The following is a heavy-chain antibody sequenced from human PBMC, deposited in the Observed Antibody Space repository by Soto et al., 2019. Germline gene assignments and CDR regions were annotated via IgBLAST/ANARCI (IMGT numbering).Heavy chain of an antibody. CDR1: GGSVSSDSYY. J-gene: IGHJ4*02. CDR2: IYNSGDT. CDR3: ARDPGTEQGRGSTDH. V-gene: IGHV4-61*01. Sequence: SETLSLTCTVSGGSVSSDSYYWTWIRQPPGKGLEWIGLIYNSGDTNYNPSLKSRVTMSLDTSKNQFSLKLNSVTAADTSGYYCARDPGTEQGRGSTDHWGQGTLVTVTS. D-gene: IGHD1-1*01.